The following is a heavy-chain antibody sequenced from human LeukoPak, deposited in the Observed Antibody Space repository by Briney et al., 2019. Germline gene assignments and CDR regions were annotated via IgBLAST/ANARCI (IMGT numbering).Heavy chain of an antibody. V-gene: IGHV3-53*01. Sequence: GGSLRLSCAASGFTVSSNYMSWVRQAPGKGLEWVSVIYSGGSTYYADSVKGRFTISRDNSKNTLYLQMNSLRAEDTAVCYCARDRSHCSGGSCYYYGMDVWGKGTTVTVSS. CDR1: GFTVSSNY. CDR3: ARDRSHCSGGSCYYYGMDV. D-gene: IGHD2-15*01. CDR2: IYSGGST. J-gene: IGHJ6*04.